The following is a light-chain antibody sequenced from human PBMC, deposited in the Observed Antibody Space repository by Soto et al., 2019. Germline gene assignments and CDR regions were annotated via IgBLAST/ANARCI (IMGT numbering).Light chain of an antibody. CDR1: SSDIGTYDH. V-gene: IGLV2-14*01. CDR2: SVS. J-gene: IGLJ1*01. CDR3: ISYTVSRSYV. Sequence: HSVLTHPASVSGSPGQSITISCSGTSSDIGTYDHVAWFQQFPGKTPKLMIYSVSNRPSGVSYRFSGSKSGNTASLTISGLQAEDEADYYCISYTVSRSYVFGTGTKLTGL.